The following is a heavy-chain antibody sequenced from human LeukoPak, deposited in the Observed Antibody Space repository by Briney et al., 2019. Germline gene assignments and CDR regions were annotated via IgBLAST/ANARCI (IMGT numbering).Heavy chain of an antibody. J-gene: IGHJ3*02. CDR2: INHSGST. D-gene: IGHD6-6*01. V-gene: IGHV4-34*01. CDR1: GGSFSGYY. CDR3: ASLGSSSAFDI. Sequence: SETLSLTCAVYGGSFSGYYWSWIRQPPGKGLEWIGEINHSGSTNYNPSLKSRVTISVDTSKNQFSLKLSSVTAADTAVYYCASLGSSSAFDIWGQGTMVTASS.